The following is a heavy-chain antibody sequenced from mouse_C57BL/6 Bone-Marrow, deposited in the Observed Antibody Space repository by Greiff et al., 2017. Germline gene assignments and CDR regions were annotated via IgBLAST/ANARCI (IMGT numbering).Heavy chain of an antibody. CDR1: GFSLSTFGMG. Sequence: KESGPGILQPSQTLSLTCSFSGFSLSTFGMGVGWIRQPSGKGLEWLAHIWWDADKYYNPALKSRPTISKDTSKNQVCLKIANVDTADTATYYCARIGDYGWTWCAYWGQGTLVTVSA. CDR3: ARIGDYGWTWCAY. CDR2: IWWDADK. V-gene: IGHV8-8*01. D-gene: IGHD1-2*01. J-gene: IGHJ3*01.